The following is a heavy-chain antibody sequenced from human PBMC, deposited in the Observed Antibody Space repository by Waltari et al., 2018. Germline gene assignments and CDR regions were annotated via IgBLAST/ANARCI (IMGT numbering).Heavy chain of an antibody. Sequence: QVQLVASGGGVVQPGRSLRLPCTASEFTFSSYAMPWVRQAPGKGLEWVAVISYNERNIYYVDSVKGRFTISRDNSKKMLYLQMNSLITEDTAVYYCARDYCDRTNCHGMDVWGQGTTVIVSS. D-gene: IGHD3-22*01. CDR3: ARDYCDRTNCHGMDV. CDR1: EFTFSSYA. CDR2: ISYNERNI. J-gene: IGHJ6*02. V-gene: IGHV3-30*04.